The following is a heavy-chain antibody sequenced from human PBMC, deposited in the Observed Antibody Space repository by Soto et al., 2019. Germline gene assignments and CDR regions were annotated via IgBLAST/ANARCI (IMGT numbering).Heavy chain of an antibody. V-gene: IGHV4-30-4*01. CDR1: GASISSGDYY. Sequence: SETLSLTCTVSGASISSGDYYWSWIRQHPGKGLEWIGYIYHGGRTYYNPSLKSRVTISVDTSRNQFSLTLSSVAAADTAVYYCARVPVTATSAYYPNRFDPWGQGTLVTVSS. CDR2: IYHGGRT. D-gene: IGHD3-22*01. J-gene: IGHJ5*02. CDR3: ARVPVTATSAYYPNRFDP.